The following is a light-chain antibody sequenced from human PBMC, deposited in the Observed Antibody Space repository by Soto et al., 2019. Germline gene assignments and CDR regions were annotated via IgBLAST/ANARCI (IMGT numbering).Light chain of an antibody. CDR3: AEWDNSLNVV. V-gene: IGLV1-44*01. J-gene: IGLJ2*01. CDR1: SSNIGSNT. Sequence: QSVLTQPPSASGTPVQRVTISCSGSSSNIGSNTVDWYQQLPGTAPKLLIYSNNQRPSGVPDRFSGSKSGTSASLAISGLQSDDEADYYCAEWDNSLNVVFGGGTKVTVL. CDR2: SNN.